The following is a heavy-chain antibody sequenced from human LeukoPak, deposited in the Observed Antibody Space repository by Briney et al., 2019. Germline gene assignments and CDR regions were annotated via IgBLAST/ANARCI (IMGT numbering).Heavy chain of an antibody. CDR2: IYRRGSP. CDR1: GGSLSSSNYY. D-gene: IGHD1-26*01. Sequence: SETLSLTCTVSGGSLSSSNYYWGWIRQPPGKGMEWFGSIYRRGSPYHNPSLESRVTMSVDTSKNQFSLKLTSVTAADTAVYYCARLGGIGRYSGTQYNWFDPWGQGTLVTVSS. CDR3: ARLGGIGRYSGTQYNWFDP. J-gene: IGHJ5*02. V-gene: IGHV4-39*01.